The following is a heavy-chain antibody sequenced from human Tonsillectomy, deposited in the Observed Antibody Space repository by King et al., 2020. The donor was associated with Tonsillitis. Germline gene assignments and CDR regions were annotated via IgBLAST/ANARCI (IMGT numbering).Heavy chain of an antibody. D-gene: IGHD3-9*01. CDR1: GFTFSKYS. Sequence: VQLVESGGGLVKPGGSLRLSCAASGFTFSKYSMNWVRQAPGKGLEWVSSISSGSGYIHYAESVKGRFTISRDNAKNSLYLQMNSLRAEDTALYYCVIVTYDILTGYYIDYFDYWGQGTLVTVSS. J-gene: IGHJ4*02. CDR3: VIVTYDILTGYYIDYFDY. V-gene: IGHV3-21*01. CDR2: ISSGSGYI.